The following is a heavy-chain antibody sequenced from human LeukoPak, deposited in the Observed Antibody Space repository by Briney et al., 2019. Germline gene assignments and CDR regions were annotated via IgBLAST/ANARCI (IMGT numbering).Heavy chain of an antibody. CDR3: AREYGGFDY. Sequence: GGFLRLSCAAPGFIFSSYSMNWVRQAPGKGLEWVSSISTSSSYIDYADSVKGRFTISRDNAKNSLYLQMNSLRAEDTAVYYCAREYGGFDYWGQGTLVTVSS. D-gene: IGHD4-23*01. J-gene: IGHJ4*02. CDR1: GFIFSSYS. CDR2: ISTSSSYI. V-gene: IGHV3-21*01.